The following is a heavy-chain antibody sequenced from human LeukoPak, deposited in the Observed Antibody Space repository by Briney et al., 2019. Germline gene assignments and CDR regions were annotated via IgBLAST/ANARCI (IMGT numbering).Heavy chain of an antibody. Sequence: GGSLRLSCSASGFTFSSYTIHWVRQAPGKGLEFVSAITNNGGNTYCADSVKGRFTISRDNSKNTVYLQMSSLRAEDTAVYYCVIVRGYFDSSGSDYWGRGTLVTVSS. CDR1: GFTFSSYT. CDR2: ITNNGGNT. V-gene: IGHV3-64D*06. CDR3: VIVRGYFDSSGSDY. D-gene: IGHD3-9*01. J-gene: IGHJ4*02.